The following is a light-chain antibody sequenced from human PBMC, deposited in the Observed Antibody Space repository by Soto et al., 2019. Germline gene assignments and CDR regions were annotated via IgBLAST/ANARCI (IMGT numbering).Light chain of an antibody. CDR3: QQYGSSPWT. CDR2: GAS. J-gene: IGKJ1*01. CDR1: QSVRSSY. Sequence: EIVLTQSPGTLSLSPGERGTLSCRASQSVRSSYLAWYQQKPGQAPRLLIYGASYRATGTPDRFSGSASGTDFTLTISRLEPEDFAVYYCQQYGSSPWTFGQGTKVEIK. V-gene: IGKV3-20*01.